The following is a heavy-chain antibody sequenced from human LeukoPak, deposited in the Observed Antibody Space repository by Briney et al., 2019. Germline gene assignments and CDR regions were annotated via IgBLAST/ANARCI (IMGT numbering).Heavy chain of an antibody. Sequence: PGGSLRLSCAASRFTFTTYAMSWVRQTPGKGLEWVSTISGSGHTTDYADSVKGRFTISRDNSKNTLYLQMNSLRAEDTAVYYCANHQRNILLWFGELWGQGTLVTVSS. V-gene: IGHV3-23*01. CDR3: ANHQRNILLWFGEL. D-gene: IGHD3-10*01. CDR2: ISGSGHTT. J-gene: IGHJ4*02. CDR1: RFTFTTYA.